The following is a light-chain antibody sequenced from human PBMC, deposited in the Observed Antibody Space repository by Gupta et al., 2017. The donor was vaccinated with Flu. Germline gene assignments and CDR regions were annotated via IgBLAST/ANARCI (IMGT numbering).Light chain of an antibody. CDR1: SSDVGGYNY. J-gene: IGLJ1*01. Sequence: QSALTQPASVSGSPGQSITISCTGSSSDVGGYNYVSWYQQHPGKAPKLMIYEVNSRPSGVSNRFSASKSGNTASLTISGLQADDEADYYCSSYTSSNTHVFGTGTKVTVL. CDR2: EVN. CDR3: SSYTSSNTHV. V-gene: IGLV2-14*01.